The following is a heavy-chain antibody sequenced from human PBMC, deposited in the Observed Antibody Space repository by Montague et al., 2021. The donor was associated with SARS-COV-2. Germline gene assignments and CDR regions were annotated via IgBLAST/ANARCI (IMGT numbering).Heavy chain of an antibody. CDR3: ARIPNDSWYVSYFDY. CDR2: TDWDDDK. V-gene: IGHV2-70*01. CDR1: GLPLSTSGLC. Sequence: PALVKPTQTLTLTCTLSGLPLSTSGLCVGWIRQPPGKALEWLALTDWDDDKYYSPSLKTRLSISKDTSKNQVVLTMANMEPVDTATYYCARIPNDSWYVSYFDYWGQGILVTVPS. D-gene: IGHD6-13*01. J-gene: IGHJ4*02.